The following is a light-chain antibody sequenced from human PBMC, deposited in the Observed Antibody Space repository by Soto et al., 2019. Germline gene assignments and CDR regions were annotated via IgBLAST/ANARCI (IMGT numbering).Light chain of an antibody. V-gene: IGKV3-15*01. CDR1: QSVSST. CDR2: GAS. Sequence: EIVMTQSPATLSVSPGERATLSCRASQSVSSTLAWYQQKPCQAPRLLIYGASTRATGIPARFSGSGSGTELPVTISSLQSEDFAVYYCQHYNNWPSLTFGGGTTVEIK. CDR3: QHYNNWPSLT. J-gene: IGKJ4*01.